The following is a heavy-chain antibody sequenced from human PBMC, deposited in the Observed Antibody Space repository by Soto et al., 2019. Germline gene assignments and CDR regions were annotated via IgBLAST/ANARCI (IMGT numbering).Heavy chain of an antibody. CDR3: ARLNGYCVSTGCHGYYGMDA. CDR2: IYYSGST. Sequence: SETLSLTCTVSGGSISSSSYYWGWIRQPPGKGLEWIGSIYYSGSTYYNPSLKSRVTISVDTSKNQFSLKLSSVTAADTAVYYCARLNGYCVSTGCHGYYGMDAWGHGTTVT. J-gene: IGHJ6*01. V-gene: IGHV4-39*01. D-gene: IGHD2-2*03. CDR1: GGSISSSSYY.